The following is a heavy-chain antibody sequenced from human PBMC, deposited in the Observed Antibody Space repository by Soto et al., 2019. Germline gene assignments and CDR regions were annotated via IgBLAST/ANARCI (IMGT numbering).Heavy chain of an antibody. J-gene: IGHJ6*02. CDR1: GYTFTSYD. D-gene: IGHD6-6*01. CDR3: ARSSSSYYYYGMDV. CDR2: MNPNSGNT. Sequence: ASVKVSCKASGYTFTSYDINWVRQATGQGLEWMGWMNPNSGNTGYAQKFQGRVTMTRNTSISTAYMELSSLRSEDTAVHYCARSSSSYYYYGMDVWGQGTTVTVSS. V-gene: IGHV1-8*01.